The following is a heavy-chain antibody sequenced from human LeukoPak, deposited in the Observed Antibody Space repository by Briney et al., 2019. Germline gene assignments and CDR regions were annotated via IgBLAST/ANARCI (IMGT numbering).Heavy chain of an antibody. Sequence: PGGSLRLSCAASGFTFSSYAMSWVRQAPGKGLEWVSAISGSGGSTYYADSVKGRFTISRDNSKNTLYLQMNSLRAEDTAVYYCAEDRVWFGELSTTLDYWGQGTLVTVSS. J-gene: IGHJ4*02. CDR2: ISGSGGST. V-gene: IGHV3-23*01. CDR1: GFTFSSYA. D-gene: IGHD3-10*01. CDR3: AEDRVWFGELSTTLDY.